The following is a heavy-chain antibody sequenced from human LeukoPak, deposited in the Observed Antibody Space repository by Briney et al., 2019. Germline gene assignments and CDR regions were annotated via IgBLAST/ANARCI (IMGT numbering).Heavy chain of an antibody. J-gene: IGHJ4*02. Sequence: PGGSLRLSCAASGFRFDSFYMGWIRQVPGKGLDYIALISASGAVPYYAESVGGRFTISRDNAKNSVSLQMNSLSADDTAIYYCARSLIVASEDYWGQGTQVIVSS. V-gene: IGHV3-11*04. CDR2: ISASGAVP. D-gene: IGHD3-22*01. CDR1: GFRFDSFY. CDR3: ARSLIVASEDY.